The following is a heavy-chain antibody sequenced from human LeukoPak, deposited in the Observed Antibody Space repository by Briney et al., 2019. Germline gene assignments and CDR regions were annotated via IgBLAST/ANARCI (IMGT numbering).Heavy chain of an antibody. J-gene: IGHJ4*02. D-gene: IGHD3-3*01. CDR2: IYYSGST. V-gene: IGHV4-39*01. Sequence: SETLSLTCTVSGGSISSSSYYWGWIRQPPGKRLEWIGSIYYSGSTYYSPSLKSRVTISVDTSKNQFSLKLSSVTAADTAVYYCARHRRFGVVIIDYWGQGTLVTVS. CDR1: GGSISSSSYY. CDR3: ARHRRFGVVIIDY.